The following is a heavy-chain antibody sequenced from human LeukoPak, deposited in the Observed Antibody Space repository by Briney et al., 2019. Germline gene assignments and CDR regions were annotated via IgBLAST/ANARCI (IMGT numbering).Heavy chain of an antibody. D-gene: IGHD6-19*01. Sequence: PGGSLRLSCAASGFTFSSYAMSWVRQAPGKGLEWVSAISGSGGSTYYADSVKGRFTISRDNSKNTLYLQMNSLRAEDTAVYYCAKLVGYSSGWFSQRGLKFDYWGQGTLVTVSS. CDR1: GFTFSSYA. CDR2: ISGSGGST. CDR3: AKLVGYSSGWFSQRGLKFDY. J-gene: IGHJ4*02. V-gene: IGHV3-23*01.